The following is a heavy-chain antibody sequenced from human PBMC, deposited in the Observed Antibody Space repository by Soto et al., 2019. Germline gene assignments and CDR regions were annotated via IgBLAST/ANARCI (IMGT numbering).Heavy chain of an antibody. Sequence: PGGSLRLSCAASGFTFSSYAMSWVRQAPGKGLEWVSAISGSGGSTYYADSVKGRFTISRDNSKNTLYLQMNSLRAEDTAVYYCAKEGSSGAYGDRAVDIWGQGTMVTVSS. CDR2: ISGSGGST. D-gene: IGHD6-19*01. V-gene: IGHV3-23*01. CDR3: AKEGSSGAYGDRAVDI. J-gene: IGHJ3*02. CDR1: GFTFSSYA.